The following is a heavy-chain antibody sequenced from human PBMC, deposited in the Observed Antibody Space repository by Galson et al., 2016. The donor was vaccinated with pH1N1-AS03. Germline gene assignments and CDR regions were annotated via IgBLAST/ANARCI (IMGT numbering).Heavy chain of an antibody. CDR2: IIPIFGTA. CDR3: ARDKDDFWSGYSEY. CDR1: GGTFSSYG. V-gene: IGHV1-69*01. Sequence: SCKASGGTFSSYGITWVRQAPGQGLEWMGGIIPIFGTANYAQKFQGRVTITADESTSTAYMELSNLRSEDTAVYYCARDKDDFWSGYSEYWGQGTLVIVS. J-gene: IGHJ4*02. D-gene: IGHD3-3*01.